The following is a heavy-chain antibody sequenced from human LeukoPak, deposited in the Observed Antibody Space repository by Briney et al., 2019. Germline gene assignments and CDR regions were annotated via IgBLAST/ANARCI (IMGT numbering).Heavy chain of an antibody. CDR1: GGSISSYY. D-gene: IGHD3-10*01. V-gene: IGHV4-4*07. Sequence: PSETLSLTCTVSGGSISSYYWSWIRQPAGKRLEWIGRIYSSGSTNYNPSLKSRVTMSVDTSKNQFSLKLSSVTAADTAVYYCARDHPHYYGSGSYYQDYWGQGTLVTVSS. CDR3: ARDHPHYYGSGSYYQDY. J-gene: IGHJ4*02. CDR2: IYSSGST.